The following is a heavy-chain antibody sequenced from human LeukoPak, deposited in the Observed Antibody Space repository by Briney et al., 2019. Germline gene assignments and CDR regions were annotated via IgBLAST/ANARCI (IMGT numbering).Heavy chain of an antibody. Sequence: ASLKVSCKASGYTFTGYYMHWVRQAPGQGLEWMGWINPNSGGTNYAQKFQGRVTMTRDTSISTAYMELRRLRSDDTAVYYCATGLHHIVLVPAAIEEGDYWGQGTLVTVSS. CDR3: ATGLHHIVLVPAAIEEGDY. D-gene: IGHD2-2*01. CDR1: GYTFTGYY. V-gene: IGHV1-2*02. J-gene: IGHJ4*02. CDR2: INPNSGGT.